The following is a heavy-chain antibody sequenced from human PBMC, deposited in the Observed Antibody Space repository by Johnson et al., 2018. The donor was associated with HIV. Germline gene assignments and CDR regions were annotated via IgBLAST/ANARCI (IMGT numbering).Heavy chain of an antibody. V-gene: IGHV3-30*03. Sequence: QVQLVESGGGVVQPGRSLRLSCAASGFTFSSYGMHWVRQAPGKGLEWVAVISSDGSNKYYPASVKGRFTTSRDNSQNTLYRQMNSLRAEDTAVYYCAREGTFCGGDCSDGIDIWGQGTVVTVSS. J-gene: IGHJ3*02. CDR3: AREGTFCGGDCSDGIDI. CDR1: GFTFSSYG. CDR2: ISSDGSNK. D-gene: IGHD2-21*02.